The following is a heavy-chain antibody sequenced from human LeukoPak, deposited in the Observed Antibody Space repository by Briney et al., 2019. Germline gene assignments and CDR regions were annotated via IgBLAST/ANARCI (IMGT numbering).Heavy chain of an antibody. CDR2: NYSGGST. Sequence: PGGSLRLSCAASGFTVSSNYMTWVRQAPGKGLEWVSVNYSGGSTYYADSVKGRFTISRDDSKNTLYLQMNSLRAEDTAVYYCARGPNNDFWSGYNDYWGQGTLVTVSS. D-gene: IGHD3-3*01. V-gene: IGHV3-66*01. J-gene: IGHJ4*02. CDR1: GFTVSSNY. CDR3: ARGPNNDFWSGYNDY.